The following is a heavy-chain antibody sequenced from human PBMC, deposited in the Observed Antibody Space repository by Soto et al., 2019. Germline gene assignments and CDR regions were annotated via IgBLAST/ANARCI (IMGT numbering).Heavy chain of an antibody. CDR2: ITGSGGST. Sequence: EVQLLESGGDLVQPGGSLRLSCAASGFTFSTYAMSWVRQAPGKGLEWVSAITGSGGSTYYADSVKGRFTISRDNSKNTLYLQMNSLRADDSAVYYCARRYYYGSGSTFDYWGQGTLVTVSS. CDR1: GFTFSTYA. CDR3: ARRYYYGSGSTFDY. J-gene: IGHJ4*02. D-gene: IGHD3-10*01. V-gene: IGHV3-23*01.